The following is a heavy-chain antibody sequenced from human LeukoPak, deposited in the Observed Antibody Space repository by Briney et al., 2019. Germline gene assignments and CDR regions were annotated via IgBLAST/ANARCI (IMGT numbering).Heavy chain of an antibody. J-gene: IGHJ4*02. CDR1: GYTFTGYY. CDR2: INPNSGGT. D-gene: IGHD6-6*01. Sequence: ASVKVSCKASGYTFTGYYMHWVRQAPGQGLEWMGWINPNSGGTNYAQKFQGRVTMTWDTSISTAYMELSSLRSEDTAVYYCARGIGGGYSSSFLYYWGQGTLVTVSS. V-gene: IGHV1-2*02. CDR3: ARGIGGGYSSSFLYY.